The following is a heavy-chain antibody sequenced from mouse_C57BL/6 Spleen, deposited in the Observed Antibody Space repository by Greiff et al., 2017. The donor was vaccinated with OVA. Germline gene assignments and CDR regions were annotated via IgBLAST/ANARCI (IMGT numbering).Heavy chain of an antibody. D-gene: IGHD2-1*01. V-gene: IGHV5-4*01. CDR3: ARDEPVTTLDY. CDR2: ISDGGSYT. J-gene: IGHJ2*01. Sequence: EVKLMESGGGLVKPGGSLKLSCAASGFTFSSYAMSWVRQTPDKRLEWVATISDGGSYTYYPDNVKGRFTISRDNAKNNLYLQMSHLKSEDTAMYYCARDEPVTTLDYWGQGTTLTVAS. CDR1: GFTFSSYA.